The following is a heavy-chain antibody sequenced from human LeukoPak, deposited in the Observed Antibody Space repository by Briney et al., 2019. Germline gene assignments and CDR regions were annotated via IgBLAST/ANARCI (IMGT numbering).Heavy chain of an antibody. J-gene: IGHJ4*02. CDR2: IWYDGSNK. V-gene: IGHV3-33*01. D-gene: IGHD2-2*01. Sequence: PGMSLRLSCAASGFTFSKYGMNWVRQAPGKGLEWVAIIWYDGSNKYFAESVMGRLTISKDNSKKTLYLQMNSLRIEDTAVYHCARAGIGNALDYWGPGTQVTVSS. CDR1: GFTFSKYG. CDR3: ARAGIGNALDY.